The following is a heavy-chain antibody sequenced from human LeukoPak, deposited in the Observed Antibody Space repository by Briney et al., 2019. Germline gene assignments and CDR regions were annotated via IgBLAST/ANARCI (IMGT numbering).Heavy chain of an antibody. J-gene: IGHJ5*02. CDR3: ARDPGYCSGGSCYPERFDP. Sequence: ASVKVSCKASGYTFTSYGISWVRQAPGQGLEWMLWISAYNGNTNYAQKLQGRVTMTTDTSTSTAYMELRSLRSDDTAVYYCARDPGYCSGGSCYPERFDPWGQGTLVTV. V-gene: IGHV1-18*01. CDR1: GYTFTSYG. CDR2: ISAYNGNT. D-gene: IGHD2-15*01.